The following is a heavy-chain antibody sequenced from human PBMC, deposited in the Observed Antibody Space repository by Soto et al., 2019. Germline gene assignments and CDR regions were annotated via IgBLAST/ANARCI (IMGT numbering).Heavy chain of an antibody. CDR1: GGSISSGDYY. V-gene: IGHV4-30-4*01. D-gene: IGHD6-13*01. CDR2: IYYSGST. Sequence: SETLSLTCTVSGGSISSGDYYWSWIRQPPGKGLEWIGSIYYSGSTYYNPSLKSRVTISVDTSKNQFSLKLSSVTAADTAVYYCARESRSWYGSIWDYWGQGTLVTVSS. J-gene: IGHJ4*02. CDR3: ARESRSWYGSIWDY.